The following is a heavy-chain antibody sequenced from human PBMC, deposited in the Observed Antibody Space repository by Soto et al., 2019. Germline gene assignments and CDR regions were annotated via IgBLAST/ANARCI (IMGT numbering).Heavy chain of an antibody. D-gene: IGHD3-10*01. J-gene: IGHJ5*02. CDR3: AMGGYYYGSGSYGFRFDP. V-gene: IGHV3-7*01. CDR1: GFTFSSYW. Sequence: GGSLRLSCAASGFTFSSYWMSWVRQAPGKGLEWVANIKQDGSEKYYVDSVKGRFTISRDNAKNSLYLQMNSLRAEDTAVYYCAMGGYYYGSGSYGFRFDPWGQGTLVTVSS. CDR2: IKQDGSEK.